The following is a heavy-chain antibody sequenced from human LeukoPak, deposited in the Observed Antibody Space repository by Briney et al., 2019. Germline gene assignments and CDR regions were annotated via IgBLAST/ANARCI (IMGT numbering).Heavy chain of an antibody. J-gene: IGHJ4*02. CDR3: ARAHPGSWYYFDY. CDR1: GFTFSSYW. Sequence: GGSLRLSCAASGFTFSSYWMHWVRQAPGKGLVWVSRINSDGSSTSYADSVKGRFTISRDNAKNTLYLQMNSLRAEDTAAYYCARAHPGSWYYFDYWGQGTLVTVSS. D-gene: IGHD1-26*01. V-gene: IGHV3-74*01. CDR2: INSDGSST.